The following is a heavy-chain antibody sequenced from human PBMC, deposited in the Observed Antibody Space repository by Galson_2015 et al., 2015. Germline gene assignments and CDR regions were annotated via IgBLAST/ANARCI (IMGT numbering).Heavy chain of an antibody. Sequence: SLRLSCAASGFTFSSYAMNWVRQPPGKGLEWVSGISGSGGTTYYADSVKGRFTISRDNSKNTLYLQMNRLRAEDTAVYYCAKDGATGYGTQNGWYFDPWGRGTLVTVSS. CDR3: AKDGATGYGTQNGWYFDP. V-gene: IGHV3-23*01. J-gene: IGHJ2*01. CDR2: ISGSGGTT. CDR1: GFTFSSYA. D-gene: IGHD5-12*01.